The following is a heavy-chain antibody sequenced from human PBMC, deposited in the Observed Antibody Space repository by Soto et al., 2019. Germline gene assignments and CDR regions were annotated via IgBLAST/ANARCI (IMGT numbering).Heavy chain of an antibody. D-gene: IGHD3-10*01. J-gene: IGHJ4*02. CDR1: GGSFSGYY. Sequence: SETLSLTCAVYGGSFSGYYWSWIRQPPGKGLEWIGEINHSGSTNYNPSLKSRVTISVDTSKNQFSLKLSSVTAADTAVYYCARGLKSTEGFGEFIPSYFDYWGQGTLVTVSS. V-gene: IGHV4-34*01. CDR2: INHSGST. CDR3: ARGLKSTEGFGEFIPSYFDY.